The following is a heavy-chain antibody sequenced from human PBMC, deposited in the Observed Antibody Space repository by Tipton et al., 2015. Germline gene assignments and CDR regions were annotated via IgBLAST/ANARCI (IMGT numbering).Heavy chain of an antibody. V-gene: IGHV3-74*01. Sequence: SLRLSCEASGFTFSSYWMHWVRQAPGKGLVWVSRITADGSGTGYADSVQGRFTISRDNARNTLYLQMNSLRADDTAVYYCARHRLIVASGFDPWGQGTLVTVSS. CDR1: GFTFSSYW. D-gene: IGHD2-15*01. CDR3: ARHRLIVASGFDP. J-gene: IGHJ5*02. CDR2: ITADGSGT.